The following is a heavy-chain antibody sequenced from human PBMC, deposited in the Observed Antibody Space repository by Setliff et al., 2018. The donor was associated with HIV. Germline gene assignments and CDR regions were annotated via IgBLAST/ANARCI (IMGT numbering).Heavy chain of an antibody. Sequence: SETLSLTCSVSGGSINSDNYYWGWIRQAPGKGLEWIGSIYYSGTTYYNPSLRGRVTISVDRSRNQFSLTLNSVTAADTATYYCASRGIVVVTMSMPDEFFVHWGHGTXXTVSS. CDR2: IYYSGTT. V-gene: IGHV4-39*01. CDR3: ASRGIVVVTMSMPDEFFVH. J-gene: IGHJ1*01. D-gene: IGHD2-21*02. CDR1: GGSINSDNYY.